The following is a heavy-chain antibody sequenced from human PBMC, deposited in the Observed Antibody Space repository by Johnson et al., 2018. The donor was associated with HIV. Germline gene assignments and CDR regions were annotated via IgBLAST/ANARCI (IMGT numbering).Heavy chain of an antibody. Sequence: QVQLVESGGGVVQPGRSLRLSCAASGFTFSTYAMHWVRQAPGKGLEWVALISYDGSDKYYADSLKARFTISRDNSKNTLYLQMNSPRAEDTAVYYCERVSQQQGGADDAFDIWGQGTMVTVSS. CDR3: ERVSQQQGGADDAFDI. CDR1: GFTFSTYA. J-gene: IGHJ3*02. D-gene: IGHD6-13*01. V-gene: IGHV3-30*04. CDR2: ISYDGSDK.